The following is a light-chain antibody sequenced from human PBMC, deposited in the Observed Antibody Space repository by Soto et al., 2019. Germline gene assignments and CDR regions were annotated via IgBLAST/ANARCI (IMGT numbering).Light chain of an antibody. CDR1: RGISNY. CDR2: AAS. J-gene: IGKJ1*01. CDR3: QKYNSAPRGT. Sequence: DIQMTQSPSSLSASVGDRVTITCRASRGISNYLAWYQQKPGKVPKLLIYAASTLQSGVPSRFSGSGSGTDFTLTISSLQPEDVATYYCQKYNSAPRGTFGQGTKVEIK. V-gene: IGKV1-27*01.